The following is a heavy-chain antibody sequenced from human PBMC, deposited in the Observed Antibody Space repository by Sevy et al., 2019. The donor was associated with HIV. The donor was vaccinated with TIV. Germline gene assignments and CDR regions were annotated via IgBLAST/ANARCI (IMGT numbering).Heavy chain of an antibody. CDR2: IWYDGSNK. J-gene: IGHJ6*03. Sequence: GGSLRLSCAASGFTFSSYGMHWVRQAPGKGLEWVAVIWYDGSNKYYADSVKGRFTISRDNSKNTLYLQMNSLRAEDTAVYYCAREGIAAAGTSTGYYYYMDVWGKGTTVTVSS. CDR1: GFTFSSYG. V-gene: IGHV3-33*01. D-gene: IGHD6-13*01. CDR3: AREGIAAAGTSTGYYYYMDV.